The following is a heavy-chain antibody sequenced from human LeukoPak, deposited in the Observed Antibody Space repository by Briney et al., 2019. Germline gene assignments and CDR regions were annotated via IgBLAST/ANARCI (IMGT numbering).Heavy chain of an antibody. J-gene: IGHJ4*02. V-gene: IGHV1-18*01. D-gene: IGHD3-10*01. CDR2: ISAYNGNT. CDR3: ARDLLLWFGELAGY. CDR1: GYTFTSYG. Sequence: ASVKVSCKASGYTFTSYGISWVRQAPGRGLEWMGWISAYNGNTNYAQKLQGRVTMTTDTSTSTAYMELRSLRSDDTAVYYCARDLLLWFGELAGYWGQGTLVTVSS.